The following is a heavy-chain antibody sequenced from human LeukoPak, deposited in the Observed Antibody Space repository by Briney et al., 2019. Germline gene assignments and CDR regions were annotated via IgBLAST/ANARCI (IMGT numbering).Heavy chain of an antibody. Sequence: GGSLRLSCAASGFTFSSYAMHWVRQAPGKGLEWVAVISYDGSNKYYADSVKGRFTISRDNSKNTLYLQMNSLRAEDTAVYYCARSLDGGFDYWGQGTLVTVSS. D-gene: IGHD4-23*01. CDR3: ARSLDGGFDY. J-gene: IGHJ4*02. CDR1: GFTFSSYA. CDR2: ISYDGSNK. V-gene: IGHV3-30*04.